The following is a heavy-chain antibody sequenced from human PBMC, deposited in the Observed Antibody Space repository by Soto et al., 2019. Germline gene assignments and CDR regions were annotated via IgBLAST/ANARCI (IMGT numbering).Heavy chain of an antibody. Sequence: GGSLRLSCAASGFTVSSNYMSWVRQAPGKGLEWVSVIYSGGSTYYADSVKGRFTISRDNSKNTLYLQMNSLRAEDTAVYYCGRDRDSSSAVPFGYYGMDVWGQGTTVTVSS. V-gene: IGHV3-53*01. CDR1: GFTVSSNY. CDR3: GRDRDSSSAVPFGYYGMDV. CDR2: IYSGGST. D-gene: IGHD6-6*01. J-gene: IGHJ6*02.